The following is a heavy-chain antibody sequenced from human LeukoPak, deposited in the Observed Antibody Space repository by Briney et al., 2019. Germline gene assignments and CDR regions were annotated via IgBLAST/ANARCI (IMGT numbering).Heavy chain of an antibody. J-gene: IGHJ4*02. D-gene: IGHD4-17*01. CDR2: IYYSGST. CDR1: GGSISSYY. V-gene: IGHV4-59*01. CDR3: AGVDYGDYGLFDY. Sequence: SETLSLTCTVSGGSISSYYWSWIRQPPGKGLEWIGYIYYSGSTNYNPSLKSRVTISVDTSKNQFSLKLSSVTAADTAVYYCAGVDYGDYGLFDYWGQGTLVTVSS.